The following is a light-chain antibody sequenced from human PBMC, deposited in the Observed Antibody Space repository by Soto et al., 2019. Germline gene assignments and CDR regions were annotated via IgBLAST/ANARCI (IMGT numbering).Light chain of an antibody. CDR2: GAS. J-gene: IGKJ1*01. Sequence: EIVLTRSPGTLSLSPGDRATLSCRASQSVSSSSLAWYQQKPGQAPRLLIYGASSGATGIPDRFSGSGSGTDFTLTISRLEPEDFAVYYCQQYGRSPWTFGQGTKVDIK. CDR1: QSVSSSS. V-gene: IGKV3-20*01. CDR3: QQYGRSPWT.